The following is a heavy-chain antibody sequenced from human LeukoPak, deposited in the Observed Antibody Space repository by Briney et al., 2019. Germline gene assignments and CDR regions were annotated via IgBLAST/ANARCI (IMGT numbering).Heavy chain of an antibody. CDR1: GYTFTSYG. CDR2: ISAYNGNT. D-gene: IGHD2-2*01. V-gene: IGHV1-18*01. CDR3: VVSFPPYCSSTSCYQFSYFDY. Sequence: GASVKVSCKASGYTFTSYGISWVRQAPGQGLEWMGWISAYNGNTNYAQKLQGRVTMATDTPTSTAYMELRSLRSDDTAVYYCVVSFPPYCSSTSCYQFSYFDYWGQGTLVTVSS. J-gene: IGHJ4*02.